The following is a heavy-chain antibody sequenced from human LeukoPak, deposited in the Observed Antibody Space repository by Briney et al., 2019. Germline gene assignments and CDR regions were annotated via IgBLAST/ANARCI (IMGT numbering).Heavy chain of an antibody. Sequence: PSETLSLTCTVSGGSISSYYWSWIRQPAGKGLEWIGRIYTSGSTNYNPSLKSRVTMSVDTSKNQFSLKLSSVTAADTAVYYCANPPPRIQLWSYYYGMDVWGQGTTVTVSS. CDR3: ANPPPRIQLWSYYYGMDV. CDR1: GGSISSYY. CDR2: IYTSGST. V-gene: IGHV4-4*07. D-gene: IGHD5-18*01. J-gene: IGHJ6*02.